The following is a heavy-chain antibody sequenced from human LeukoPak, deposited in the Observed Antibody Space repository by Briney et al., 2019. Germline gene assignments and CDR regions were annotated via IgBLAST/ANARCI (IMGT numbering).Heavy chain of an antibody. J-gene: IGHJ4*02. CDR3: AREKCSGGSCYSTVDY. V-gene: IGHV3-30-3*01. CDR2: ISDDGSSK. D-gene: IGHD2-15*01. Sequence: GGSLGLSCAASGFTFSSCAMYWVRQAPGKGLEWLALISDDGSSKYYVDCVGRFTISRDNSKSTVYLQMNSLRVADTAMYNCAREKCSGGSCYSTVDYWGQGTLVTVSS. CDR1: GFTFSSCA.